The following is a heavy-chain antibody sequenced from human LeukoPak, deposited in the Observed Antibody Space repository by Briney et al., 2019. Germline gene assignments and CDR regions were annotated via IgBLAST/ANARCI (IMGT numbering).Heavy chain of an antibody. CDR3: EREADNVVVPAAGGFDY. D-gene: IGHD2-2*01. CDR2: IYYSGST. V-gene: IGHV4-59*01. CDR1: GGSISSYY. J-gene: IGHJ4*02. Sequence: SETLSLTCTVSGGSISSYYWSWIRQPPGKGLEWIGYIYYSGSTNYNPSLKSRVTISVDTSKNQFSLKLSSVTAADTAVYYCEREADNVVVPAAGGFDYWGQGTLVTVSS.